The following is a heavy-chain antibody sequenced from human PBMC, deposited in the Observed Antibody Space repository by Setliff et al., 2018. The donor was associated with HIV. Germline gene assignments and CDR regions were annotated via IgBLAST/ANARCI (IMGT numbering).Heavy chain of an antibody. J-gene: IGHJ6*03. V-gene: IGHV3-73*01. D-gene: IGHD3-22*01. Sequence: PGGSLRLSCVGSGFTFSGSALHWVRQASGRGLEWVGHIRTKTNTYATAYAGSVKGRFTISRDDSKNTAYLQMNDLKTEDTAVYYCTRPGYYYDSSGSGAATDVWGKGTTVTVS. CDR2: IRTKTNTYAT. CDR3: TRPGYYYDSSGSGAATDV. CDR1: GFTFSGSA.